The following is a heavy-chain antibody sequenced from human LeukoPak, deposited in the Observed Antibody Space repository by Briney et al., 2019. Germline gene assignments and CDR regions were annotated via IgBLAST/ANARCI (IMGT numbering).Heavy chain of an antibody. J-gene: IGHJ4*02. D-gene: IGHD4-17*01. Sequence: GESLKISCKGSGYSFTSYWIGWVRQMPGKGLEWVGIIYPGDSDTRYSPSFQGQVTISADKSISTAYLQWSSLKASDTVMYYCARHAQDYGDYEYYFDYWGQGTLVTVSS. CDR2: IYPGDSDT. CDR1: GYSFTSYW. V-gene: IGHV5-51*01. CDR3: ARHAQDYGDYEYYFDY.